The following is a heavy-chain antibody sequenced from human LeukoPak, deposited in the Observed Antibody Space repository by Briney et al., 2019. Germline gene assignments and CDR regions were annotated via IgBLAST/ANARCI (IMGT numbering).Heavy chain of an antibody. CDR2: IYTSGST. V-gene: IGHV4-61*02. Sequence: PSETLSLTCTVSGGSISSGSYYWSWIRQPAGKGLEWIGRIYTSGSTNYNPSLKSRVTISVDTSKNQFSLKLSSVTAADTAVYYCAKVRYQLLIDYWGQGTLVTVSS. CDR3: AKVRYQLLIDY. CDR1: GGSISSGSYY. D-gene: IGHD2-2*01. J-gene: IGHJ4*02.